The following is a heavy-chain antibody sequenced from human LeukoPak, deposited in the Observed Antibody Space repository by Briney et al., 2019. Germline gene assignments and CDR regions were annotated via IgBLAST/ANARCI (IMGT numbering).Heavy chain of an antibody. V-gene: IGHV3-74*01. CDR2: INTDGSST. CDR3: ARSRRDGYNWGDDAFDI. D-gene: IGHD5-24*01. J-gene: IGHJ3*02. Sequence: GGSLRLSCAASGFTFSSYWMHWVRQAPGKGLVWVSRINTDGSSTSYADSVKGRFTISRDNAKNTLYLQMNSLRAEDTAVYYCARSRRDGYNWGDDAFDIWGQGTMVTVSS. CDR1: GFTFSSYW.